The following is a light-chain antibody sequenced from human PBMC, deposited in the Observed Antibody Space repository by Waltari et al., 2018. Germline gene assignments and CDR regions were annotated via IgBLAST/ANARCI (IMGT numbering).Light chain of an antibody. Sequence: QSALTQPPSASGSPGQSVPLPCTGTSSDVGGDHYISWYQQTPGKAPKVMIYGVNKRPSGVPDRFSGSKSGNTASLTVSGLQAEDEADYYCSSYVGYKNNYVFGTGTKVTVL. CDR3: SSYVGYKNNYV. V-gene: IGLV2-8*01. CDR1: SSDVGGDHY. CDR2: GVN. J-gene: IGLJ1*01.